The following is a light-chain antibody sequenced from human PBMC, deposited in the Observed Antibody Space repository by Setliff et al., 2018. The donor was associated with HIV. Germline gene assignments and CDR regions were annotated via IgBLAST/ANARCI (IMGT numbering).Light chain of an antibody. Sequence: QSALTQPASVSGSPGQSITISCTKTTSDVGDFKYVSWYQLHPGKAPKLLIYEVIYRPSGVSSRFSGSKSGNTASLTISGLQAEDEADYYCSPYTNNNFFYVFGTGTKVTVL. CDR1: TSDVGDFKY. J-gene: IGLJ1*01. CDR2: EVI. V-gene: IGLV2-14*01. CDR3: SPYTNNNFFYV.